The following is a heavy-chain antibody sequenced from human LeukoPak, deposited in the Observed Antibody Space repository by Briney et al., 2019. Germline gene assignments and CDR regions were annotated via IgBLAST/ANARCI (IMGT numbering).Heavy chain of an antibody. D-gene: IGHD6-19*01. CDR3: ARQGAVAGTFDY. CDR1: GGSISSYY. Sequence: SETLSLTCTFSGGSISSYYWSWIRQPPGKGLEWIGYIYYSGSTNYNPSLKSRVNISVDTSKNQFSLNLTSVSAADTAVYYCARQGAVAGTFDYWGQGTLVTVSS. V-gene: IGHV4-59*08. CDR2: IYYSGST. J-gene: IGHJ4*02.